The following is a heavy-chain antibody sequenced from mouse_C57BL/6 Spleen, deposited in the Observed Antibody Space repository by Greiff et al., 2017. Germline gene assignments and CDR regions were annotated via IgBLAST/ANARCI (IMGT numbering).Heavy chain of an antibody. CDR2: IYPRSGNT. Sequence: QVQLQQSGAELARPGASVKLSCKASGYTFTSYGISWVKQRPGQGLEWIGEIYPRSGNTYYNEKFKGKATLTADKSSRTAYMELRSLTSEDSAVYFCARWGVTTLFDYWGQGTTLTVSS. V-gene: IGHV1-81*01. D-gene: IGHD2-2*01. CDR3: ARWGVTTLFDY. CDR1: GYTFTSYG. J-gene: IGHJ2*01.